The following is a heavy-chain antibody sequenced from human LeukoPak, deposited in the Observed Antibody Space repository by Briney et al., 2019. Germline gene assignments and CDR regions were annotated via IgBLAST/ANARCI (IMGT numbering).Heavy chain of an antibody. D-gene: IGHD4-17*01. Sequence: GGSLRLSCAASEFTFSNYLMHWVRQAPGKGLEWVAVISYDGSNKYYGDSVKGRFTISRDNSKNTLYLQMNSLRAEDTAVYYCAKPYTVTYPYNYFDPWGQGTLVTVSS. CDR3: AKPYTVTYPYNYFDP. CDR1: EFTFSNYL. CDR2: ISYDGSNK. V-gene: IGHV3-30*18. J-gene: IGHJ5*02.